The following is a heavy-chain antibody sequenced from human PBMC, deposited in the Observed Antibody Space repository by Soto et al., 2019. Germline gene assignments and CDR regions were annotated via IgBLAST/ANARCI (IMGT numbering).Heavy chain of an antibody. CDR3: ATYRIRIAVVGETEYCWAF. Sequence: ASVKVSCKASGYIFTGYYMHWVRQAPGQGLEWMGWINPNSGDTNYTQKFQGWVTMTRDTSISTAYMELSRLRSDDTAVYYCATYRIRIAVVGETEYCWAFWGPGSLFTVSS. J-gene: IGHJ4*02. CDR1: GYIFTGYY. D-gene: IGHD6-19*01. CDR2: INPNSGDT. V-gene: IGHV1-2*04.